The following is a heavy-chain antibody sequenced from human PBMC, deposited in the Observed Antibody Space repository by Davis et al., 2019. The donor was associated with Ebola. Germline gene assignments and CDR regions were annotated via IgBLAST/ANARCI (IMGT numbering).Heavy chain of an antibody. CDR2: IYYSGST. CDR1: GDSISGRSYY. V-gene: IGHV4-39*01. J-gene: IGHJ4*02. Sequence: PSETLSLTCTVPGDSISGRSYYWGWIRQPPGKGLEWIGSIYYSGSTHYNPSLKSRVTISVDTSKNQFTLKLTSVTAADTAVFYCARQANGWDQSTYYFDHWGQGTLVTVSS. D-gene: IGHD6-19*01. CDR3: ARQANGWDQSTYYFDH.